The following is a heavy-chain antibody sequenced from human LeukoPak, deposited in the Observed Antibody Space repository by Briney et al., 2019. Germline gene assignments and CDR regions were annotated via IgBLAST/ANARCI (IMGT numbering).Heavy chain of an antibody. CDR3: ATYRQVLLPFES. Sequence: PGGSLRLSCEASGLTFSTFAMIWVRQPPGKGLEGVSSIFPSGGEIHYADSVRGRFTISRDNSKSTLSLQMNSLRAEDTAIYYCATYRQVLLPFESWGQGTLVTVSS. V-gene: IGHV3-23*01. CDR1: GLTFSTFA. D-gene: IGHD2-8*02. CDR2: IFPSGGEI. J-gene: IGHJ4*02.